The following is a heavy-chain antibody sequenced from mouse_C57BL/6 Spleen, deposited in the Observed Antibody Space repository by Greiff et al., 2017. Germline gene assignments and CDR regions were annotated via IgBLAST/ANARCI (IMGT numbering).Heavy chain of an antibody. CDR3: ARAYNNYGWFAY. J-gene: IGHJ3*01. D-gene: IGHD2-5*01. Sequence: QVQLQQPGAELVKPGASVKLSCKASGYTFTSYWMHWVKQRPGQGLEWIGMIHPNSGSTNYNEKFKSKATLTVDKSSSTAYMQLSSLTSEDSAVYYCARAYNNYGWFAYWGQGTLVTVSA. CDR2: IHPNSGST. CDR1: GYTFTSYW. V-gene: IGHV1-64*01.